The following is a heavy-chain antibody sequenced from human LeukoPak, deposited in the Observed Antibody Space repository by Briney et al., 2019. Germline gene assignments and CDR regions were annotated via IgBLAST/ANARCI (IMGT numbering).Heavy chain of an antibody. Sequence: PSETLSLTCSVSGGSISSSSYYWSWIRQPPGKGLEWIGEINHSGSTNYNPSLKSRVTISVDTSKNQFSLKLSSVTAADTAVYYCARIHGGISYYYYGMDVWGQGTTVTVYS. J-gene: IGHJ6*02. V-gene: IGHV4-39*07. CDR2: INHSGST. D-gene: IGHD2-15*01. CDR1: GGSISSSSYY. CDR3: ARIHGGISYYYYGMDV.